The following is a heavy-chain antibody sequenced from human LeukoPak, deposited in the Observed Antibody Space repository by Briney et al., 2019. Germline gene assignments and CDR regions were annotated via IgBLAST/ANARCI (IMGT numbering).Heavy chain of an antibody. CDR3: ARQIASAGTAGLDF. V-gene: IGHV4-4*07. CDR1: GGSISSYY. J-gene: IGHJ4*02. CDR2: IYSTGST. Sequence: SETLSLTCTVSGGSISSYYWSWIRQPAGKGLERIGRIYSTGSTNYNPSLKSRVTMSVDTSKNQFSLRLRSVTAADTAVYYCARQIASAGTAGLDFWGQGALVTVSS. D-gene: IGHD6-13*01.